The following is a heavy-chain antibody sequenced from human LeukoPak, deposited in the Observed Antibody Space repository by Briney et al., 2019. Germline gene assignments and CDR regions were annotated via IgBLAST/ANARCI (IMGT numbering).Heavy chain of an antibody. Sequence: SVKVSCKASGGTFSSYAISWVRQAPGQGLEWMGRIIPVFGTANYAQKFQGRVTITTDESASTAYMELSSLRSEDTAVYYCARESGIQLWLRAPFDYWGQGTLVTVSS. V-gene: IGHV1-69*05. CDR2: IIPVFGTA. J-gene: IGHJ4*02. CDR3: ARESGIQLWLRAPFDY. D-gene: IGHD5-18*01. CDR1: GGTFSSYA.